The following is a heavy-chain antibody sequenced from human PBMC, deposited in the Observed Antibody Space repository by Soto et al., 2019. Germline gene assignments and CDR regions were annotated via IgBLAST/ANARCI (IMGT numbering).Heavy chain of an antibody. D-gene: IGHD2-2*01. V-gene: IGHV5-51*01. CDR3: ARHPXVPAAIEGIYYYYGMDV. CDR1: GYSFTIYW. J-gene: IGHJ6*01. Sequence: GDSLKISCKGSGYSFTIYWIGWVRQMPGKGLEWMGIIYPGDSDTRYSPSFQGQVTISADKSISTAYLQWSSLKASDTAMYYCARHPXVPAAIEGIYYYYGMDVWGQGTTVTVSS. CDR2: IYPGDSDT.